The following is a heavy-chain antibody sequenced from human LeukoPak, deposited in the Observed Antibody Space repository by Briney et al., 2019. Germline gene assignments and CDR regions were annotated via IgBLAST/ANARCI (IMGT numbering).Heavy chain of an antibody. J-gene: IGHJ4*02. CDR2: ISGSGGST. D-gene: IGHD6-19*01. V-gene: IGHV3-23*01. Sequence: PGGSLRLSCAASGFTFSSYSMNWVRQAPGKGLEWVPAISGSGGSTYYADSVKGRFTISRDNSKNTLYLQMNSLRAEDTAVYYCARGDPLYSSGWYYFDYWGQGTLVTVSS. CDR1: GFTFSSYS. CDR3: ARGDPLYSSGWYYFDY.